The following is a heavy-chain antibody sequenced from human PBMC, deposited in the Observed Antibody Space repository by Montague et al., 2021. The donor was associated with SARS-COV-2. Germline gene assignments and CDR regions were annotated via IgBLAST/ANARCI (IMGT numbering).Heavy chain of an antibody. Sequence: SLRLSCAASGFTFSTYAMSWVRQAPGKGLEWVSGISSSDGSTFYADSVKGRFTISRDNSKNTLYLQMHSLRADDTAVFYCAKGPFRGLYPNPLFDYWGQGTLVTVSS. J-gene: IGHJ4*02. CDR2: ISSSDGST. D-gene: IGHD3-10*01. CDR1: GFTFSTYA. V-gene: IGHV3-23*01. CDR3: AKGPFRGLYPNPLFDY.